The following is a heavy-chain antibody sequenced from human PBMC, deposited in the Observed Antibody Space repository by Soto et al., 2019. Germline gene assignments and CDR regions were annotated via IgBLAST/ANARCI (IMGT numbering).Heavy chain of an antibody. CDR1: GATFSSYA. V-gene: IGHV1-69*01. CDR2: IIPIFGTA. CDR3: ARGSWDYYGMDV. D-gene: IGHD7-27*01. Sequence: QVQLVQSGAEVKKPGSSVKVSCKASGATFSSYAISWVRQAPGQGLEWMGGIIPIFGTANYAQKYQGRVTITADESTSTADMELSSMRSEDTAVYYLARGSWDYYGMDVWGQGTTVTVSS. J-gene: IGHJ6*02.